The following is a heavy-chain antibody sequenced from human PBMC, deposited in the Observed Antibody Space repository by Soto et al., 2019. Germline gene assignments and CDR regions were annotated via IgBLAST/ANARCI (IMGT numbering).Heavy chain of an antibody. CDR2: IYYTGST. V-gene: IGHV4-59*01. Sequence: SETLSLTCTVSGGSISSYYWSWIRQPPGKGLEWIGYIYYTGSTNYNPSLKSRVTISVDTSKNQLSLKLSSVTAADTAVYYCARGYRSLDYWGQGTLVTVSS. D-gene: IGHD4-4*01. CDR3: ARGYRSLDY. CDR1: GGSISSYY. J-gene: IGHJ4*02.